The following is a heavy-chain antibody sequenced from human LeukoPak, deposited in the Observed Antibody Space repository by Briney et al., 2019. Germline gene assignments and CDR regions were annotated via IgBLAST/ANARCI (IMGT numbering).Heavy chain of an antibody. D-gene: IGHD5-18*01. CDR1: GFTFDSFG. CDR2: ISGSSVAI. CDR3: ARDGLQLWNGQPGDY. Sequence: GGSLRLSCEVSGFTFDSFGLSWVRQAPGKGPEWIAYISGSSVAIYYADSAKGRFTISRDNAKNSLYLQMNSLRAEDTAVYYCARDGLQLWNGQPGDYWGQGTLVTVSS. J-gene: IGHJ4*02. V-gene: IGHV3-48*01.